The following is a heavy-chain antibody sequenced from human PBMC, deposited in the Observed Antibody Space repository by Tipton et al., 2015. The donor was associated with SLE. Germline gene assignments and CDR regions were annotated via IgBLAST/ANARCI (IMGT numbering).Heavy chain of an antibody. CDR3: ASQDQGDSGWFFFDY. Sequence: TLSLTCSVSGGPVSSISSGSYYWSWIRQPPGKGLEWIGYIYYSGSTNYNPSLKSRVTISVDTSKNQFSLKLSSVTAADTAVYYCASQDQGDSGWFFFDYWGQGTLVSVSS. J-gene: IGHJ4*02. CDR2: IYYSGST. V-gene: IGHV4-61*01. D-gene: IGHD6-19*01. CDR1: GGPVSSISSGSYY.